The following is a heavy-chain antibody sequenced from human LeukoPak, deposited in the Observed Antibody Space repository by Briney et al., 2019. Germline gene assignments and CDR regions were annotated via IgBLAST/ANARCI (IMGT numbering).Heavy chain of an antibody. CDR3: AGVKPYSSSWTNWFDP. CDR2: IDPSDSYT. Sequence: GESLRISCKGSGYSFTSYWISWVRQMPGKGLEWIGRIDPSDSYTNYSPSFQGHVTISADKSISTAYLQWSSLKASDTAMYYCAGVKPYSSSWTNWFDPWGQGTLVTVSS. D-gene: IGHD6-13*01. J-gene: IGHJ5*02. V-gene: IGHV5-10-1*01. CDR1: GYSFTSYW.